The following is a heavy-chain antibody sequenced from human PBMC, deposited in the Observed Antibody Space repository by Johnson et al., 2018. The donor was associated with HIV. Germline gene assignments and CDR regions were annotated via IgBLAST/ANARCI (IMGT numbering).Heavy chain of an antibody. Sequence: EVQLVESGGGLVQPGGSLRLSCAPSGLTVSSSYMSWVRQAPGKGLEWVSVIYRGGSTYYADSVKGRFTISRDNYKNTLYLQMNSLRDEDTAVYYCRRGGGAYVGDNGLRAFAIGGQGTMVTVSS. V-gene: IGHV3-66*01. CDR1: GLTVSSSY. CDR2: IYRGGST. CDR3: RRGGGAYVGDNGLRAFAI. D-gene: IGHD2-21*01. J-gene: IGHJ3*02.